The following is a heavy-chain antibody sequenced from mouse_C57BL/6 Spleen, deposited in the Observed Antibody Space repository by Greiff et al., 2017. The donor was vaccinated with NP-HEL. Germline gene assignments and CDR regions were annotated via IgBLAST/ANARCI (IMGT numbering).Heavy chain of an antibody. CDR1: GYTFTSYW. CDR2: INPSNGGT. V-gene: IGHV1-53*01. D-gene: IGHD2-1*01. CDR3: AREGYGNYGEVDY. J-gene: IGHJ2*01. Sequence: VQLQQPGTELVKPGASVKLSCKASGYTFTSYWMHWVKQRPGQGLEWIGNINPSNGGTNYNEKFKSKATLTVDKSSSTAYMQLSSLTSEDSAVYYCAREGYGNYGEVDYWGKGTTLTVSS.